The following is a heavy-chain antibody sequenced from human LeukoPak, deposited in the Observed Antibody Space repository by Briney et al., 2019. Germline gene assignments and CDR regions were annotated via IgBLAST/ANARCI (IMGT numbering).Heavy chain of an antibody. CDR2: IIPIFGTA. J-gene: IGHJ6*03. D-gene: IGHD2-2*01. CDR3: ARGEAYQLLYYYYYMDV. V-gene: IGHV1-69*05. Sequence: SVKVSCKASGGTFSSYAISWVRQAPGQGLEWMGGIIPIFGTANYAQKFQGRVTITTDESTSTAYMELSSLRSVDTAVYYCARGEAYQLLYYYYYMDVWGKGTTVTVSS. CDR1: GGTFSSYA.